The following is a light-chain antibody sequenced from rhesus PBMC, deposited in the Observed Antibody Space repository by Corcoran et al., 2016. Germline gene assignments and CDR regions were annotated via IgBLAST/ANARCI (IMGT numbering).Light chain of an antibody. CDR3: QHNYGTPFT. J-gene: IGKJ3*01. CDR2: KAS. Sequence: DIQMTQSPSSLSASVGDRVTITCRASENVNNYINWYQQKPGKAPKLLIYKASTLQSGVPSRFSGSGSGTVYTFTISSLQSEDVATYYCQHNYGTPFTFGPGTKLDIK. CDR1: ENVNNY. V-gene: IGKV1-74*01.